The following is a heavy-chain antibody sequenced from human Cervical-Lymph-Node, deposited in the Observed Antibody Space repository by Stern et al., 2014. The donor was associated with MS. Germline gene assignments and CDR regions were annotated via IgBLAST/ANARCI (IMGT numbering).Heavy chain of an antibody. CDR2: IFYRGNT. D-gene: IGHD2/OR15-2a*01. CDR1: GGSINNYY. Sequence: VQLVESGPGLVKPSETLSLICTVSGGSINNYYWTWIRQPPGKGLQYIGYIFYRGNTNYNPSFKSRVTISVDTSKNQFSLRLTSVTAADTAVYYCAKGRDLYADWGQGTLVAVSS. CDR3: AKGRDLYAD. J-gene: IGHJ4*02. V-gene: IGHV4-59*01.